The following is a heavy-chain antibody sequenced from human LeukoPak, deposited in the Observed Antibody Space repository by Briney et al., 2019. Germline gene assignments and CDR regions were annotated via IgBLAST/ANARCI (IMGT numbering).Heavy chain of an antibody. CDR1: GYTLTGYY. J-gene: IGHJ4*02. V-gene: IGHV1-2*02. D-gene: IGHD6-19*01. Sequence: GASVTVSFKASGYTLTGYYLHWVRQAPGQGLEGMGWINPNTCATHSAQKFQGRITMTRDSSISTAYMDLSRLRSDDTAVYYCARDRVGSGWPRPYYFEVWGQGTLVTVSS. CDR2: INPNTCAT. CDR3: ARDRVGSGWPRPYYFEV.